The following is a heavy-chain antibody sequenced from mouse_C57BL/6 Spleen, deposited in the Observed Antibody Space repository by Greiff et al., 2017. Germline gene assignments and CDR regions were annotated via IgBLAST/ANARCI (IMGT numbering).Heavy chain of an antibody. CDR3: AREDYDPRYFDV. V-gene: IGHV3-6*01. D-gene: IGHD2-4*01. J-gene: IGHJ1*03. Sequence: EVKLMESGPGLVKPSQSLSLTCSVTGYSITSGYYWNWIRQFPGNKLEWMGYISYDGSNNYNPSLKNRISITRDTSKNQFFLKLNSVTTEDTATYYCAREDYDPRYFDVWGTGTTVTVSS. CDR1: GYSITSGYY. CDR2: ISYDGSN.